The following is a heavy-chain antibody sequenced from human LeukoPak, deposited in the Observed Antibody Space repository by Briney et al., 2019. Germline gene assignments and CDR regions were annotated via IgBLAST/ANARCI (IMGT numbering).Heavy chain of an antibody. CDR1: GFTFSSYW. V-gene: IGHV3-7*01. D-gene: IGHD3-9*01. Sequence: GGSPRLSCTASGFTFSSYWMNWVRQAPGKGLEWVANLKQDGSEKYYVDSMKGRFIVSRDNAKNSLYLQMNSLRAEDTAVYYCAKLATVLRYFDWYENDAFDIWGRGTMVTVSS. CDR2: LKQDGSEK. J-gene: IGHJ3*02. CDR3: AKLATVLRYFDWYENDAFDI.